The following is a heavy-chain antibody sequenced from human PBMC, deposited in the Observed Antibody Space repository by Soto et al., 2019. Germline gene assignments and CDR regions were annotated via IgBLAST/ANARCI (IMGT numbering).Heavy chain of an antibody. V-gene: IGHV1-69*18. CDR1: GATFSGYA. J-gene: IGHJ4*02. CDR3: VVMGNVAVSNPRSFDY. Sequence: QVQLVQSGAEVKKPGSSVKVSCKASGATFSGYAINWVRQAPGQGLEWLGRMVPIVETLNYAERFQGRVPITADESTTTVYMELTNLTHEDTAVYYCVVMGNVAVSNPRSFDYWGQGTQVTVSS. CDR2: MVPIVETL. D-gene: IGHD6-19*01.